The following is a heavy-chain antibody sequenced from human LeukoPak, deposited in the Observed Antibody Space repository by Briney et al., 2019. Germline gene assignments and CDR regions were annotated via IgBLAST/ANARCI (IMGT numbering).Heavy chain of an antibody. D-gene: IGHD2-21*02. CDR1: GFTFSNYG. J-gene: IGHJ4*02. CDR3: ARAAYCGGDCYNLFDY. Sequence: GGSLRLSCAASGFTFSNYGVHWVRQAPGKGLEWVSGINWNGGSTGYADSVKGRFTISRDNAKNSLYLQMNSLRAEDTALYYCARAAYCGGDCYNLFDYWGKGTLVTVSS. CDR2: INWNGGST. V-gene: IGHV3-20*04.